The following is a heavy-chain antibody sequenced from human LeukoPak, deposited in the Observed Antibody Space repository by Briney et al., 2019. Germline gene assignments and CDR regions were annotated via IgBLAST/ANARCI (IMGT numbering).Heavy chain of an antibody. Sequence: SVKVSCKASGGTFSSYAISWVRQAPGQGLEWMGRIIPIFGTANYAQKFQGRVTITTDESTSTAYMELSSLRSEDTAVYYCARDYRIFGSXSYYSPDYYYYYYYMDXWGKGTTVTV. J-gene: IGHJ6*03. CDR2: IIPIFGTA. D-gene: IGHD3-10*01. CDR3: ARDYRIFGSXSYYSPDYYYYYYYMDX. V-gene: IGHV1-69*05. CDR1: GGTFSSYA.